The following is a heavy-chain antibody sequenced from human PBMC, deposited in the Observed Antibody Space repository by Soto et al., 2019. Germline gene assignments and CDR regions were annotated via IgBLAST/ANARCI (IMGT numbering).Heavy chain of an antibody. CDR1: GYTFTNFG. D-gene: IGHD1-26*01. J-gene: IGHJ4*02. V-gene: IGHV1-18*01. CDR3: ARGWASIDY. Sequence: QVQLVQSGAEVKKPGASVKVSCKASGYTFTNFGISWVRQAPGQGLEWMGWISAYNGTTNYAQNFQSKVTMNTVTSTSRDYMELRSLRSDRKSVYYCARGWASIDYSGQGTLGTVSS. CDR2: ISAYNGTT.